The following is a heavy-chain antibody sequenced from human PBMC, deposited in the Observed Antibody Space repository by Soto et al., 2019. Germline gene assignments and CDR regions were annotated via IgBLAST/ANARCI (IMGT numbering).Heavy chain of an antibody. J-gene: IGHJ6*02. CDR3: ARALGDFWSGYPHDYYYYGMDV. D-gene: IGHD3-3*01. Sequence: SETLSLTCTVSGGSISSYYWSWIRQPAGKGLEWIGRIYTSGSTNYNPSLKSRVTMSVDTSKNQFSLKLSSVTAADTAVYYCARALGDFWSGYPHDYYYYGMDVWGQGTTVTVSS. CDR1: GGSISSYY. V-gene: IGHV4-4*07. CDR2: IYTSGST.